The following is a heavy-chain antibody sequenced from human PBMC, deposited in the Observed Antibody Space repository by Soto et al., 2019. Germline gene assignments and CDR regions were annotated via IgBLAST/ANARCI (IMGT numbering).Heavy chain of an antibody. Sequence: PGGSLRLSCAASGFSFSDHAMHWVRRAPGKGLEWVALVAHDGTSKYYAGSVKGRFTISSDKSSNTLFLQMDSLDTEDTAVYYCATSQKGYNWNYFDHWGQGALVTVSS. CDR3: ATSQKGYNWNYFDH. D-gene: IGHD1-20*01. CDR2: VAHDGTSK. J-gene: IGHJ4*02. V-gene: IGHV3-30-3*01. CDR1: GFSFSDHA.